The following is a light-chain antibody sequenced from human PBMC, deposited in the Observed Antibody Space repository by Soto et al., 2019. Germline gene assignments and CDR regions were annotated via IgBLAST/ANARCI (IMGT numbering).Light chain of an antibody. CDR2: GAS. CDR3: QPYNDWPPYT. J-gene: IGKJ2*01. V-gene: IGKV3-15*01. Sequence: EIVMTQSPATLSVSPGERATLSCRASQSVSTNVAWCQQKPGQAARLLIYGASTRVSGIPARFSGRGSGTEFTLTISSLQSEDFAVYYCQPYNDWPPYTFGQGTKLEIK. CDR1: QSVSTN.